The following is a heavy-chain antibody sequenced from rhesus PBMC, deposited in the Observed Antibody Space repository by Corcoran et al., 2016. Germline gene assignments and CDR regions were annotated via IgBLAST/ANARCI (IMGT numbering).Heavy chain of an antibody. CDR2: ISGCGESA. J-gene: IGHJ4*01. D-gene: IGHD4-17*01. Sequence: QLQLQESGPGLVKPSETLSLTCAVSGGSVSSSNWWSWIRQPPGKGLEWIGRISGCGESASSHPSLTSRVTHSTDTSKNQFSLKLSSVTAADTAGYYCARDSGNRYFDYWGQGVLVTVSS. CDR3: ARDSGNRYFDY. CDR1: GGSVSSSNW. V-gene: IGHV4-57*01.